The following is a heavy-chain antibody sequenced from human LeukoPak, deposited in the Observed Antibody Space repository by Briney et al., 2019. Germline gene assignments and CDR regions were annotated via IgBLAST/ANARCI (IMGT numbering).Heavy chain of an antibody. J-gene: IGHJ5*02. V-gene: IGHV1-69*01. CDR2: IIPIFGTA. D-gene: IGHD3-22*01. CDR1: GGTFSSYA. CDR3: ARVSAEVSHYYDSSGYYRT. Sequence: GSSVKVSYKASGGTFSSYAISWVRQAPGQGLEWMGGIIPIFGTANYAQKFQGRVTITADESTSTAYMELSSLRSEDTAVYYCARVSAEVSHYYDSSGYYRTWGQGTLVTVSS.